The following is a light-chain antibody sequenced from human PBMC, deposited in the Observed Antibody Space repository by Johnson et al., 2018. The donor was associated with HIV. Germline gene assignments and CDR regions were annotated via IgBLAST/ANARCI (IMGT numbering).Light chain of an antibody. CDR1: SSNIGSNY. CDR3: GTWDSSLSAGYV. V-gene: IGLV1-51*01. CDR2: ENN. J-gene: IGLJ1*01. Sequence: QSVLTQPPSVSAAPGQKVIISCSGRSSNIGSNYVSWYQHLPGTAPKLLIYENNKRPSGIPDRFSGSKSGTSATLGITGLQTGDEADYYCGTWDSSLSAGYVFGTGTKVTVL.